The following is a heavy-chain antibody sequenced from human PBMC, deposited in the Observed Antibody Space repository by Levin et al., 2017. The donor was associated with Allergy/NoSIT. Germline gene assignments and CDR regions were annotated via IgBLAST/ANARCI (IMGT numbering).Heavy chain of an antibody. Sequence: GGSLRLSCAASGFSFSTLAMSWVRQPPGKGLEWVSTLSSGGTTAYFADSVKGRFTISRDNSKNTLYLEMNSPRAEDTAVYFCSNGKSDSGDLSHDYWGQGTLVTVSS. J-gene: IGHJ4*02. CDR3: SNGKSDSGDLSHDY. D-gene: IGHD3-16*02. CDR2: LSSGGTTA. V-gene: IGHV3-23*01. CDR1: GFSFSTLA.